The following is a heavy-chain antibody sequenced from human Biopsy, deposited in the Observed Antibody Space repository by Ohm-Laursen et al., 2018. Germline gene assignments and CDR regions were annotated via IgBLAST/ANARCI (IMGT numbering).Heavy chain of an antibody. J-gene: IGHJ4*02. CDR2: ISSSGATI. V-gene: IGHV3-11*01. CDR1: GFTFSDHH. D-gene: IGHD4-17*01. Sequence: SLRLSCAASGFTFSDHHMAWVRQAPGKGLEWLSYISSSGATIKYADSVKGRFTISRDNSKNTLFLQMNSLRAADTAIYYCASDLNGDPSAFDYWGQGTPVTVSS. CDR3: ASDLNGDPSAFDY.